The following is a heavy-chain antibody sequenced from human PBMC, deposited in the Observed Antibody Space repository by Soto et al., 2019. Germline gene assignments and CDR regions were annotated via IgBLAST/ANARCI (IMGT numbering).Heavy chain of an antibody. CDR3: ARQYSGYGPDAFDI. Sequence: SETLSLTCTVSGGSISSYYWSWIRQPPGKGLEWIGYIYYSGSTNYNPSLKSRVTISVDTSKNQFSLKLSSVTAADTAVYYCARQYSGYGPDAFDIWGQGTMVTVSS. D-gene: IGHD5-12*01. CDR2: IYYSGST. J-gene: IGHJ3*02. V-gene: IGHV4-59*08. CDR1: GGSISSYY.